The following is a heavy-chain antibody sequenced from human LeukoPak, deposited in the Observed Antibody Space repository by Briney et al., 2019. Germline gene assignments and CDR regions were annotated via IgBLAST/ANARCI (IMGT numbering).Heavy chain of an antibody. D-gene: IGHD4-11*01. CDR1: GXSFTSYC. CDR3: ATTLNRNRFWSS. CDR2: MYAGDSNT. J-gene: IGHJ4*02. Sequence: GESLKISFKGSGXSFTSYCIAWVRQMPGKGLEWMGIMYAGDSNTRYSPSFQGQVTISADKSISTAYLQWSSLKASDTAMYYCATTLNRNRFWSSWGQGTLVTVSS. V-gene: IGHV5-51*01.